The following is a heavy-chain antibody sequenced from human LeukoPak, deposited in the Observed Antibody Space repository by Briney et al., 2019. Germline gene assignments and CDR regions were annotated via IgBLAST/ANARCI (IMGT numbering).Heavy chain of an antibody. V-gene: IGHV1-2*02. CDR2: INPNSGGT. CDR1: GDTFTGYY. CDR3: ARGIVVVTVTREVNAFDI. J-gene: IGHJ3*02. Sequence: ASVKVSCKASGDTFTGYYIHWVRQAPGQGLEWMGWINPNSGGTNYAQKFQGRVTMTRDTSISTAYMELSRLRSDDTAVYYCARGIVVVTVTREVNAFDIWGQGTMVTVSS. D-gene: IGHD2-21*02.